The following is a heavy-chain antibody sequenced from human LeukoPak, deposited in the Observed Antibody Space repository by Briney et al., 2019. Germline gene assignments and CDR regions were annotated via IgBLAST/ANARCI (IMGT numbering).Heavy chain of an antibody. Sequence: GGSLRLSCAASGFTFSSYGMHWVRQAPGKGLEWVAVIWYDGSNKYYADSVKGRFTISRDNAKNSLYLQMNSLRDEDTAVYYCAREQRFGETPAWFDPWGQGTLVTVSS. J-gene: IGHJ5*02. CDR2: IWYDGSNK. D-gene: IGHD3-10*01. V-gene: IGHV3-33*01. CDR1: GFTFSSYG. CDR3: AREQRFGETPAWFDP.